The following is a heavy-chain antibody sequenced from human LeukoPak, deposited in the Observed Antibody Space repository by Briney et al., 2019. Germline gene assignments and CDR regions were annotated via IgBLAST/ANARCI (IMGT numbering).Heavy chain of an antibody. CDR1: GGSISSYY. J-gene: IGHJ3*02. D-gene: IGHD3-3*01. Sequence: SETLSLTCTVSGGSISSYYWSWIRQPPGKGLEWIGYIYYSGSTNYNPSLKSRVTISVDTSKNQFSLKLSSVTAADTAVYYCARSYDFWSGYSSDDDAFDIWGQGTMVTVSS. CDR3: ARSYDFWSGYSSDDDAFDI. V-gene: IGHV4-59*01. CDR2: IYYSGST.